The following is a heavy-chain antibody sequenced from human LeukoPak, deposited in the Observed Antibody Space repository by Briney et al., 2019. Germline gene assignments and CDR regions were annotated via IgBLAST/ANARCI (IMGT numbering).Heavy chain of an antibody. J-gene: IGHJ3*02. Sequence: GGSLRLSCAASGFTFSSYGMHWVRQAPGKGLEWVAVISYDGSNKYYADSVKGRFTISRDNSKNTLYLQMNSLRAEDTAVYYCATSGGYRDAFDIWGQGTMVTVSS. V-gene: IGHV3-30*03. CDR1: GFTFSSYG. CDR3: ATSGGYRDAFDI. D-gene: IGHD3-16*02. CDR2: ISYDGSNK.